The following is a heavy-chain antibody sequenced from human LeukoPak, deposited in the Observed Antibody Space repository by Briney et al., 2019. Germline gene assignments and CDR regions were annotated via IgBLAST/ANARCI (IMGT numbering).Heavy chain of an antibody. Sequence: GGSLRLSCAASGFTFSSYGVHWVRQAPGKGLEWVAFIRYDGSNKYYADSVKGRFTISRDNSKNTLYLQMNSLRAEDTAVYYCATGIAAAGDYFDYWGQGTLVTVSS. CDR1: GFTFSSYG. J-gene: IGHJ4*02. CDR2: IRYDGSNK. CDR3: ATGIAAAGDYFDY. V-gene: IGHV3-30*02. D-gene: IGHD6-13*01.